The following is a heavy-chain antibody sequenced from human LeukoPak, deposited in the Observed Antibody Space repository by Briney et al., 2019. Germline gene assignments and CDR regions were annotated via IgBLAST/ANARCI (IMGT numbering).Heavy chain of an antibody. CDR1: GYTFTSYG. CDR2: ISAYNGNT. V-gene: IGHV1-18*01. CDR3: ARDGGENWFDP. J-gene: IGHJ5*02. D-gene: IGHD3-16*01. Sequence: GASVKVSCKASGYTFTSYGISWVRQAPGQGLEWMGWISAYNGNTNYAQKFQGRVTMTRDTSISTAYMELSRLRSDDTAVYYCARDGGENWFDPWGQGTLVTVSS.